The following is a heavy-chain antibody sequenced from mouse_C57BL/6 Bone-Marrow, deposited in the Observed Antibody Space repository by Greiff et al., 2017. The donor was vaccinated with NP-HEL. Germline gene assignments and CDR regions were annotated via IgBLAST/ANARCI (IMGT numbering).Heavy chain of an antibody. D-gene: IGHD2-4*01. V-gene: IGHV1-64*01. CDR1: GYTFTSYW. CDR3: ARSGLRRKVWFAY. Sequence: QVQLQQPGAELVKPGASVTLSCKASGYTFTSYWMHWVKQRPGQGLEWIGMIHPNSGSTNYNEKFKSKATLTVDKSSSTAYMQLSSLTSEDSAVYYCARSGLRRKVWFAYWGQGTLVTVSA. CDR2: IHPNSGST. J-gene: IGHJ3*01.